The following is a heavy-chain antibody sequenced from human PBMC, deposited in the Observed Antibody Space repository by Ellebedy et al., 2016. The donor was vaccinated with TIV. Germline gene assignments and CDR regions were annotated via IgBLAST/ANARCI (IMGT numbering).Heavy chain of an antibody. V-gene: IGHV3-7*01. J-gene: IGHJ4*02. CDR2: IKEDGGEN. CDR3: ARDRGGRTGIDY. Sequence: PGGSLRLSCAASGFTFSSFWMGWVRQAPGKGLEWVAYIKEDGGENYYVDSVKGRFTISRDNAKNSLYLQLDSLRAEDTAVYFCARDRGGRTGIDYWGQGTLVTVSS. CDR1: GFTFSSFW. D-gene: IGHD1-1*01.